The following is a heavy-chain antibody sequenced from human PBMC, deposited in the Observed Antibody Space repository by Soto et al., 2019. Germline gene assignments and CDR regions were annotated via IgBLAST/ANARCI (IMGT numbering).Heavy chain of an antibody. Sequence: PSETLSLTCTVSGGSLSSYYWSWIRQPPGKGLEWIGYIYYSGSTNYNPSLKSRVTISVDTSKSQLSLKLSSVTAADTAVYYCARRYEYYFDYWGQGTLVTVS. J-gene: IGHJ4*02. D-gene: IGHD3-3*01. V-gene: IGHV4-59*08. CDR3: ARRYEYYFDY. CDR1: GGSLSSYY. CDR2: IYYSGST.